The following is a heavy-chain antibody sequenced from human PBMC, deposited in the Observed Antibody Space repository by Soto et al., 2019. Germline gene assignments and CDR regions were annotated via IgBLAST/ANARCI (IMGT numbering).Heavy chain of an antibody. Sequence: EVQLLESGGGLVQPGGSLRLSCAASGFTFSSYAMSWVRQAPGKGLEWVSSISGRGGSTYYADSVKGRFTISRDNSKNTLYLQMNSLRAEDTAVYYCVKDRSYYDSSGTNDYWGQGTLVTVSS. CDR3: VKDRSYYDSSGTNDY. J-gene: IGHJ4*02. V-gene: IGHV3-23*01. CDR2: ISGRGGST. D-gene: IGHD3-22*01. CDR1: GFTFSSYA.